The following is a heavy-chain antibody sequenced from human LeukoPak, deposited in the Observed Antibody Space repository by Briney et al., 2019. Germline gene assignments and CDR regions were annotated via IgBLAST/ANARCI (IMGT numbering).Heavy chain of an antibody. J-gene: IGHJ4*02. CDR2: ISSSSSYI. CDR3: ARGYSSSCVDY. V-gene: IGHV3-21*01. CDR1: GFTVSSNY. D-gene: IGHD6-13*01. Sequence: GGSLRLSCAASGFTVSSNYMSWVRQAPGKGLEWVSSISSSSSYIYYADSVKGRFTISRDNAKNSLYLQMNSLRAEDTAVYYCARGYSSSCVDYWGQGTLVTVSS.